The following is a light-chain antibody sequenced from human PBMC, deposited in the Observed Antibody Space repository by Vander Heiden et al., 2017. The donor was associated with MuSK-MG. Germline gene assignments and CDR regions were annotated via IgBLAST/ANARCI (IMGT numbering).Light chain of an antibody. CDR1: QSVLYSSNNKNN. V-gene: IGKV4-1*01. Sequence: DIVMTQSPDSLAVSLGERATTNCKSSQSVLYSSNNKNNLAWYQQKAGQPPKLLIYWASTRESGVPDRFSGSGSGTDFTLTITSLQAEDVAVYYCQQYDSTPQTFGQGTKVEI. CDR2: WAS. CDR3: QQYDSTPQT. J-gene: IGKJ1*01.